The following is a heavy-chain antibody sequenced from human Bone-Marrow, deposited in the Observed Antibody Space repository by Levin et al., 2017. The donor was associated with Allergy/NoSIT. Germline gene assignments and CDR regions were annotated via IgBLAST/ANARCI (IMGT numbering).Heavy chain of an antibody. CDR2: ISVNNGNT. CDR3: AKGGWLEY. D-gene: IGHD3-9*01. Sequence: LSLTCAASGFTFSSTDMSWVRQAPGKGLEWVSVISVNNGNTYYADSVKGRFTISKDTSKNTLYLQMNSLRAEDTAVYYCAKGGWLEYWGQGTPVTVSS. J-gene: IGHJ4*02. V-gene: IGHV3-23*01. CDR1: GFTFSSTD.